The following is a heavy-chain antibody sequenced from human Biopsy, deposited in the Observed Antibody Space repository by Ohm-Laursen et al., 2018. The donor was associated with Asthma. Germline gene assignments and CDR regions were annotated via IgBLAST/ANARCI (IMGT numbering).Heavy chain of an antibody. CDR1: GYTFTSNA. Sequence: SVKVSCKASGYTFTSNASHWMRQAPGQSLEWMAWLNPVNGNTKYSQQFQGRVTITRDTSASTAYMELSSLTSEDTAVFYCAREVGATRYDPWGQGTLVTVSS. V-gene: IGHV1-3*01. J-gene: IGHJ5*02. CDR2: LNPVNGNT. CDR3: AREVGATRYDP. D-gene: IGHD1-26*01.